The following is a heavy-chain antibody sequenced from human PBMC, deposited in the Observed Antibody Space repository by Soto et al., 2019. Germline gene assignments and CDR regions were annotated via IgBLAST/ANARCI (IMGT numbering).Heavy chain of an antibody. Sequence: GVSRRLSCAASRFTFGSYYMHLVRQAPGKGLEWVSAISGSGGSTYYADSVKGRFTISRDNSKNTLYLQMNSLRAEDTAVYYCAKGNYYDSSGYNWGYFDYWGQGTLVTVSS. CDR1: RFTFGSYY. D-gene: IGHD3-22*01. J-gene: IGHJ4*02. V-gene: IGHV3-23*01. CDR2: ISGSGGST. CDR3: AKGNYYDSSGYNWGYFDY.